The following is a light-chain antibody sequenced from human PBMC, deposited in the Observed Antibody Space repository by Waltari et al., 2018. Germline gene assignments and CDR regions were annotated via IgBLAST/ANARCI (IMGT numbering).Light chain of an antibody. CDR1: RSQSGSNDY. CDR3: SSFTSSTTGI. J-gene: IGLJ2*01. Sequence: SALTQPDSAPGSPGPSITISCSRFRSQSGSNDYVSWYQQHPGKAPKVIIYDVSNRPSGVSTRFSGSKSGSSASLTISGLQAEDEADYYCSSFTSSTTGIFGGGTKLTVL. V-gene: IGLV2-14*01. CDR2: DVS.